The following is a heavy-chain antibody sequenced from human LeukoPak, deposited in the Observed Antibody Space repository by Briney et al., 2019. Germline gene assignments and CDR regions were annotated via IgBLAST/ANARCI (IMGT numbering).Heavy chain of an antibody. D-gene: IGHD3-22*01. CDR1: GYSISSGYY. Sequence: SETLSLTCTVSGYSISSGYYWGWIRQPPGKGLEWIGSIYYSGSTYYNPSLKSRVTISVDTSKNQFSLKLSSVTAADTAVYYCASVIVVVTPGSGGYYYYMDVWGKGTTVTVSS. V-gene: IGHV4-38-2*02. CDR3: ASVIVVVTPGSGGYYYYMDV. J-gene: IGHJ6*03. CDR2: IYYSGST.